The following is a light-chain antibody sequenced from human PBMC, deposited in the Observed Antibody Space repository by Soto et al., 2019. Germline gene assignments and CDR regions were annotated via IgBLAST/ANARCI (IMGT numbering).Light chain of an antibody. CDR3: QQYKNWPPVT. V-gene: IGKV3D-15*01. Sequence: EIVMTQSPTTLSVSPGSTSTLSCRASQSVSSNLAWYQQKPGQAPRLLIYGASTRATGVPARFSGSGSGTEFTLAISSLKSEDFAVYFCQQYKNWPPVTFGGGTKVDIK. J-gene: IGKJ4*01. CDR2: GAS. CDR1: QSVSSN.